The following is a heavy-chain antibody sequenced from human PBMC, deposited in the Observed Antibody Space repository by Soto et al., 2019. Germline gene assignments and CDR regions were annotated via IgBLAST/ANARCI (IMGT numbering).Heavy chain of an antibody. CDR3: ARFVVETFPGSFDY. V-gene: IGHV1-18*01. CDR1: GGTFSSYA. D-gene: IGHD2-15*01. J-gene: IGHJ4*02. Sequence: ASVKVSCKASGGTFSSYAISWVRQAPGQGLEWMGWISAYNGNTNYAQKLQGRVTMTTDTSTSTAYMELRSLRSDDTAMYYCARFVVETFPGSFDYWGQGTLVTVSS. CDR2: ISAYNGNT.